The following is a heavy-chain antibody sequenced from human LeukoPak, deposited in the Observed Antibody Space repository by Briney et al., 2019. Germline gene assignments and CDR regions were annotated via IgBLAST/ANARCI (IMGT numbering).Heavy chain of an antibody. CDR1: TFTFSNAW. CDR3: TTAPRGYCSGGSCSYAFDI. D-gene: IGHD2-15*01. V-gene: IGHV3-15*01. J-gene: IGHJ3*02. CDR2: IKSKSDGGTT. Sequence: GGSLRLSCAASTFTFSNAWMSWVRQAPGKGLEWVGRIKSKSDGGTTDYAAPVKGRFTISRDDSKNTLYLQMNSLKTEDTAVYYCTTAPRGYCSGGSCSYAFDIWGQGRMATVSS.